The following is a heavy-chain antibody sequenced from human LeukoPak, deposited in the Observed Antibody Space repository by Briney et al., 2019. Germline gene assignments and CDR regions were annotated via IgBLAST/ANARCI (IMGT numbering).Heavy chain of an antibody. J-gene: IGHJ4*02. CDR2: IYYSGST. CDR3: ARTYDFWSGYPRYFDY. CDR1: GGSISSGDYY. D-gene: IGHD3-3*01. Sequence: PSETLSLTCTVSGGSISSGDYYWSWIRQPPGKGLEWIGYIYYSGSTYYNPSLKSRVTISVDTSKNQFSLKLSSVTAADTAVYYCARTYDFWSGYPRYFDYWGQGTLVTVSS. V-gene: IGHV4-30-4*08.